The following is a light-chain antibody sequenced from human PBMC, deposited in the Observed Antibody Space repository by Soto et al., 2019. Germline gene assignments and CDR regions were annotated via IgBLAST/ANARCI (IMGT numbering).Light chain of an antibody. Sequence: EIVMTQSPATVSVSPGERGTLSCRASQSISSKLAWYQQKPGQAPRLLIYDASVRATGIPARFSGSGSGAEFTLTISSLQSEDFAIYYCQQYSNWPYTFGQGTKLE. CDR2: DAS. CDR1: QSISSK. V-gene: IGKV3-15*01. CDR3: QQYSNWPYT. J-gene: IGKJ2*01.